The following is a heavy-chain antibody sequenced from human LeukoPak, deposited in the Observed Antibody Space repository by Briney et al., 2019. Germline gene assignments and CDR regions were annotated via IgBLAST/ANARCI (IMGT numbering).Heavy chain of an antibody. V-gene: IGHV3-53*01. D-gene: IGHD4-17*01. Sequence: GGSLRLSCAASGFPVSSNYMNWVRQAPGKGLEWVSVIYSSGSTSYADSVKGRFTIARDNSKNTLYLQTNSLRAEDTAVYYCARGAVTRDFDYWGQGTQVTVSS. CDR2: IYSSGST. CDR3: ARGAVTRDFDY. J-gene: IGHJ4*02. CDR1: GFPVSSNY.